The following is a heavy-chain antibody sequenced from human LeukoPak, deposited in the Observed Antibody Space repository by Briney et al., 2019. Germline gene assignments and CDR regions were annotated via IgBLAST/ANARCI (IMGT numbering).Heavy chain of an antibody. Sequence: GGSLRLSCAASGFTFSSYAMSWVRMAPRKRVEWVSAYSGSGGSTYYADSVKGRFTISRDNSKNTLYLQMNSLRAEDTAVYYCAKVGYCSSTSCYREIGYWGQGTLVTVSS. D-gene: IGHD2-2*02. CDR2: YSGSGGST. CDR1: GFTFSSYA. V-gene: IGHV3-23*01. CDR3: AKVGYCSSTSCYREIGY. J-gene: IGHJ4*02.